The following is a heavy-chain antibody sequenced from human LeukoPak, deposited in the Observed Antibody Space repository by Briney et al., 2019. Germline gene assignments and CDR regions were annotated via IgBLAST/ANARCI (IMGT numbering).Heavy chain of an antibody. Sequence: KSGGSLRLSCAASGFTFSSYSMNWVRQAPGKGLEWVSSISSSSSYIYYADSVKGRFTISRDNAKNSLYLQMNSLRTEDTAVYYCARVAAAAGYFDYWGQGTLVTVSS. CDR2: ISSSSSYI. V-gene: IGHV3-21*01. D-gene: IGHD6-13*01. J-gene: IGHJ4*02. CDR3: ARVAAAAGYFDY. CDR1: GFTFSSYS.